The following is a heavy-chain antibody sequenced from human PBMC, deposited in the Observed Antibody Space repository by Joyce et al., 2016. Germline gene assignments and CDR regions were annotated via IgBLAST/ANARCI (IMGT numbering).Heavy chain of an antibody. CDR2: INYSGTT. Sequence: QVQLQESGSGLVKPSENLSLTCAVSGYSISSVYYWGWIRQPPGKGLEWIGSINYSGTTYLNPSLRSRVTISVYTSNNQLSLKLSSVTAAYPAVYYCARDRVGDTPLDAFDLWGQGTMVTVSS. CDR3: ARDRVGDTPLDAFDL. CDR1: GYSISSVYY. J-gene: IGHJ3*01. D-gene: IGHD1-26*01. V-gene: IGHV4-38-2*02.